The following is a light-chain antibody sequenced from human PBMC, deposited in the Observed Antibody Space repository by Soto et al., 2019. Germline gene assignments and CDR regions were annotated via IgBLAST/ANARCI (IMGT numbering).Light chain of an antibody. CDR2: SNN. V-gene: IGLV1-44*01. CDR3: AAWDDSLNGVV. CDR1: NSNIGSNT. J-gene: IGLJ2*01. Sequence: QSVLTQPPSASGTPGQRITISCSGSNSNIGSNTVNWYQQLPGTAPKLLIYSNNQRPSGAPYRFSGSKSGTSASLAISGLQSEDEADYHCAAWDDSLNGVVFGGGTKVTVL.